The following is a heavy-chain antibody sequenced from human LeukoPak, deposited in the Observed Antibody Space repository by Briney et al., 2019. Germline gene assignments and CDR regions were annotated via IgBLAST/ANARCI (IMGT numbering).Heavy chain of an antibody. Sequence: GGSLRLSCAASGFTFSPYSMNWVRQAPGKGLEWVSSIGGSGTSIYYADSVRGRFTISRDSAKNSLYLQMNSLRAEDTAMYYCAREDFEALDIRGQGTMVTVSS. CDR2: IGGSGTSI. CDR1: GFTFSPYS. V-gene: IGHV3-21*01. J-gene: IGHJ3*02. CDR3: AREDFEALDI. D-gene: IGHD3-3*01.